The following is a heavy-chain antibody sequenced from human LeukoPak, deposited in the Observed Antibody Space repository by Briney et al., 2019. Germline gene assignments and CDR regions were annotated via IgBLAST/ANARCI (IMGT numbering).Heavy chain of an antibody. CDR2: IYYSGST. CDR1: GGSISSGGYY. Sequence: SETLSLTCTVSGGSISSGGYYWSWIRQHPGKGLEWIGYIYYSGSTYYNPSLKSRVTISVDTSKNQFSLKLSSVTAADTAVYYCARGGPRSLHYWGQGTLVTVSP. CDR3: ARGGPRSLHY. V-gene: IGHV4-31*03. J-gene: IGHJ4*02. D-gene: IGHD3-10*01.